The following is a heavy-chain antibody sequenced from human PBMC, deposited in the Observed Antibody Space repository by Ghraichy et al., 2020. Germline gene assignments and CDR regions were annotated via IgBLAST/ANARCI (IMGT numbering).Heavy chain of an antibody. J-gene: IGHJ4*02. D-gene: IGHD6-19*01. Sequence: GGSLRLSCAASGFTFSSYAMHWVRQAPGKRLEWVAVISYDGSNKYYADSVKGRFTISRDNSKNTLYLQMNSLRAEDTAVYYCARDSNLMVLGWTDYWGQGTLVTVSS. CDR1: GFTFSSYA. CDR3: ARDSNLMVLGWTDY. V-gene: IGHV3-30*04. CDR2: ISYDGSNK.